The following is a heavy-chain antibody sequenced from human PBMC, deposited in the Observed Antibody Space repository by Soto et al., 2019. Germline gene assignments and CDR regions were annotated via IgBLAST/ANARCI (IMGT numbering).Heavy chain of an antibody. CDR1: GGSVNGYY. V-gene: IGHV4-34*01. Sequence: SETLSLTCAVYGGSVNGYYWNWIRQPPGKGLEWIGEINHTGGTHYNPSLKSRVTMSVDTSKNQFSLRLSSVTAPDTAIYYCATRITVFGLLIPPFDPWGQGTQVTVSS. D-gene: IGHD3-3*01. CDR2: INHTGGT. CDR3: ATRITVFGLLIPPFDP. J-gene: IGHJ5*02.